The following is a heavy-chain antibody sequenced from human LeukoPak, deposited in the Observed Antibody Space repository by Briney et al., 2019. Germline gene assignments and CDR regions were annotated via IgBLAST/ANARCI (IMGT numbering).Heavy chain of an antibody. CDR2: ISGSGGGT. CDR3: ANTGTEDGYNIYFDH. CDR1: GFTFSGYA. D-gene: IGHD5-24*01. V-gene: IGHV3-23*01. J-gene: IGHJ4*02. Sequence: GGSLRLSCAASGFTFSGYAMSWVRQAPGKGLEWVSLISGSGGGTYYADSVKGRFNIFRDNSKNTQDLQMNSLRAEDTAVYYCANTGTEDGYNIYFDHWGQGTLVTVSS.